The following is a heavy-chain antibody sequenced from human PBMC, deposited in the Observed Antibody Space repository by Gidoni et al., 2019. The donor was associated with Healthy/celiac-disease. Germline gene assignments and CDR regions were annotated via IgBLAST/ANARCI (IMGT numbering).Heavy chain of an antibody. J-gene: IGHJ4*02. V-gene: IGHV3-33*01. D-gene: IGHD2-15*01. CDR2: IWYDGSNE. CDR3: ARDNCSGGSCYSCFDY. Sequence: QVQLVASGGGVVQPGRALSPSCAASGFTFSSHGMHWVRQAPGKGLEWVAVIWYDGSNEYYAASVKGRFTSSRDKSKNTLYLQMNSLRAEDTAVYYCARDNCSGGSCYSCFDYWGQGTLVTVSS. CDR1: GFTFSSHG.